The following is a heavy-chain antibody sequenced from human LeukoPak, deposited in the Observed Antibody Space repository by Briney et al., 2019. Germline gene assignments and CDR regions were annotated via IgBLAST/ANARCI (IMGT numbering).Heavy chain of an antibody. Sequence: PGGSLRLSCAASGFSFNTYALSWVRQAPGKGPEWVSGISDTGTRTYYADSVKGRFATSRDNSKSTLFLQMNSLRAEDTAVYYCAKSYFDNRGNYHFFYHGLDVWGQGTTVTVSS. D-gene: IGHD3-22*01. V-gene: IGHV3-23*01. CDR2: ISDTGTRT. CDR1: GFSFNTYA. J-gene: IGHJ6*02. CDR3: AKSYFDNRGNYHFFYHGLDV.